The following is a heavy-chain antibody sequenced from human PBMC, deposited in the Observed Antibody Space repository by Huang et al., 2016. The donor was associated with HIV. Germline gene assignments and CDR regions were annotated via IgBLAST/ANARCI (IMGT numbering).Heavy chain of an antibody. CDR1: GFTFSSYV. CDR2: IRGSGGST. D-gene: IGHD3-22*01. Sequence: EVQLLESGGGLVQPGGSLRLSCAASGFTFSSYVVSWVRQAPGKGLEWASGIRGSGGSTYYADSVKGRFTISRDNFKNTLYLQMNSLRAEDTAVYYCAKDSYYYDSSGYDYWGQGTLVTVSS. J-gene: IGHJ4*02. CDR3: AKDSYYYDSSGYDY. V-gene: IGHV3-23*01.